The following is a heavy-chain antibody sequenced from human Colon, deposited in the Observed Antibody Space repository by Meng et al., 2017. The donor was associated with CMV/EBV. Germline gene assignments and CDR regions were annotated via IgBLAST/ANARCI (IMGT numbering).Heavy chain of an antibody. J-gene: IGHJ4*02. CDR2: IDTSGYTV. CDR1: GFMFSNYE. V-gene: IGHV3-48*03. Sequence: GESLKISCAASGFMFSNYEMNWVRQAPGKGLEWVSYIDTSGYTVSYGDSVKGRFTISRDNAKNSLFLQMNSLRGDDTAVYYCAKGHYSRCSGPSCYTPISNWGQGTVVTVSS. CDR3: AKGHYSRCSGPSCYTPISN. D-gene: IGHD2-2*02.